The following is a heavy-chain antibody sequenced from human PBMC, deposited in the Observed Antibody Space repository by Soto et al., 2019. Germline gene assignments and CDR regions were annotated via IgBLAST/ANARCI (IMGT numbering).Heavy chain of an antibody. V-gene: IGHV3-9*01. D-gene: IGHD3-10*01. J-gene: IGHJ4*02. Sequence: EVQLVESGGGLVQPGRSLRLSCAASGFTFDDYAMHWVRHAPGKGLEWVSGISWNSGSIGYADSVKGRFTISRDNAKNSLYLQMNSLRAEDTALYYCAKDRNFTGGSGSYSEYWGQGTLVTVSS. CDR2: ISWNSGSI. CDR3: AKDRNFTGGSGSYSEY. CDR1: GFTFDDYA.